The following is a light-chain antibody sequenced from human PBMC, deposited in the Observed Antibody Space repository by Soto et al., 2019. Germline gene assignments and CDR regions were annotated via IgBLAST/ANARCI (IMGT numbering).Light chain of an antibody. CDR2: DAS. J-gene: IGKJ4*01. Sequence: EMVLTQSPATLSLSPGERATLSCRASQSVGSYLAWYQHKPGQAPRLLIFDASNRATGIPARFSGSGSGTDFTLSISSLEPEDFAVYYCQQRSNWLTVGGGTKVEIK. V-gene: IGKV3-11*01. CDR1: QSVGSY. CDR3: QQRSNWLT.